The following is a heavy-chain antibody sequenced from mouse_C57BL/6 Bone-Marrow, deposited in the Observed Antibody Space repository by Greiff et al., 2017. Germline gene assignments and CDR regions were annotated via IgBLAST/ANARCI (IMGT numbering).Heavy chain of an antibody. CDR2: IYPYSGGT. CDR1: GYTFTSYW. V-gene: IGHV1-72*01. D-gene: IGHD2-4*01. CDR3: AREGNDYDDGSWFAY. Sequence: QVHVKQPGAELVKPGASVKLSCKASGYTFTSYWMHWVKQRPGRGLEWIGRIYPYSGGTKYNEKFKSKATLTVDKSSSTAYMQLSSLTSEDSAVYYCAREGNDYDDGSWFAYWGQGTLVTVSA. J-gene: IGHJ3*01.